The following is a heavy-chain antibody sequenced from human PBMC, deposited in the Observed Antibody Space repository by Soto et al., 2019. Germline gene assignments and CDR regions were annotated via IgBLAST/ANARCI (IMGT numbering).Heavy chain of an antibody. Sequence: ASVKVSCKVSGYTLTELSMHWVRQAPGKGLEWMGGFDPEDGETIYAQKFQGRVTMTEDTSTDTAYMELSSLRSEDTAVYYCATTTTVVTRAYYYYGMDVWGQGTTVTVSS. CDR1: GYTLTELS. D-gene: IGHD4-17*01. CDR2: FDPEDGET. CDR3: ATTTTVVTRAYYYYGMDV. V-gene: IGHV1-24*01. J-gene: IGHJ6*02.